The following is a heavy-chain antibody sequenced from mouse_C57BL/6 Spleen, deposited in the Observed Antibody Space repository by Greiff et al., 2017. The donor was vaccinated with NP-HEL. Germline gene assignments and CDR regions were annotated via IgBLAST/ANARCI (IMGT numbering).Heavy chain of an antibody. CDR2: ISYDGSN. V-gene: IGHV3-6*01. J-gene: IGHJ2*01. D-gene: IGHD2-5*01. CDR3: AKGSNYDYFDY. Sequence: ESGPGLVKPSQSLSLTCSVTGYSITSGYYWNWIRQFPGNKLEWMGYISYDGSNNYNPSLKNRISITRDTSKNQFFLKLNSVTTEDTATYYCAKGSNYDYFDYWGQGTTLTVSS. CDR1: GYSITSGYY.